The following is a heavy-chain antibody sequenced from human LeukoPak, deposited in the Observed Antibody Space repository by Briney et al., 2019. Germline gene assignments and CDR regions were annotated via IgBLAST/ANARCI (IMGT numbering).Heavy chain of an antibody. CDR3: AKFMNYDFWSGYYSPQGPFDY. CDR2: IRGSGGGT. Sequence: PGGSLRLSCAASGFTFSNYAMMWLRQAPGKGPEWVSAIRGSGGGTEYADSVRGRFTISRDNSKNTLYLQMNRLRVEDTAVYYCAKFMNYDFWSGYYSPQGPFDYWGQGTLVTVSS. J-gene: IGHJ4*02. CDR1: GFTFSNYA. V-gene: IGHV3-23*01. D-gene: IGHD3-3*01.